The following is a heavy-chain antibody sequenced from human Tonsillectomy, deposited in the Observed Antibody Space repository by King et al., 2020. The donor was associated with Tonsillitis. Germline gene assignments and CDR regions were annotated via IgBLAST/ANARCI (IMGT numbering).Heavy chain of an antibody. CDR3: ARDSSLDYYASGSYVAFDI. D-gene: IGHD3-10*01. CDR1: GFTFSSYS. V-gene: IGHV3-21*01. Sequence: QLVESGGGLVKPGGSLRLSCAASGFTFSSYSMNWVRQAPGKGLEWVSSISSSSSYIFYADSVEGRFTISRDNAKNSLYLQMNSLRAEDTAVFYCARDSSLDYYASGSYVAFDIWGQGTMVTVSS. J-gene: IGHJ3*02. CDR2: ISSSSSYI.